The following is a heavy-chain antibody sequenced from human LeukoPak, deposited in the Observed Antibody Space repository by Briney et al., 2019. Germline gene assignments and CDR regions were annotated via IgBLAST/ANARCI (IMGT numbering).Heavy chain of an antibody. CDR2: MNANSGIT. Sequence: ASVKVSCKASGYTFTSYDINWVRQATGQGLEWMGWMNANSGITGYAQKFQGRVTMTRNTSISTAYMELSSLRSEDTAVYYCARGYYDSSGYSPFDYWGQGTLVTVSS. CDR3: ARGYYDSSGYSPFDY. D-gene: IGHD3-22*01. J-gene: IGHJ4*02. CDR1: GYTFTSYD. V-gene: IGHV1-8*01.